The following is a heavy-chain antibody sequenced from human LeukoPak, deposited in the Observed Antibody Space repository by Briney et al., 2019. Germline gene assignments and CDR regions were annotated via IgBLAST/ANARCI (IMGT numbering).Heavy chain of an antibody. CDR3: ASAIIDYGDYYFDY. J-gene: IGHJ4*02. D-gene: IGHD4-17*01. CDR1: GYTFTGYY. CDR2: INPKSGGT. V-gene: IGHV1-2*02. Sequence: ASVKVSCKASGYTFTGYYMHWVRQAPGQGLEWMGWINPKSGGTSYAQKFQGRVTMTRDTSISTAYMELSRLRSDDTAVYYCASAIIDYGDYYFDYRGQGTLVTVSS.